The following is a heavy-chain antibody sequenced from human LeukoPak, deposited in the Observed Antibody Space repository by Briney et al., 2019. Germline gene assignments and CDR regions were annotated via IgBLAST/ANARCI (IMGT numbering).Heavy chain of an antibody. V-gene: IGHV4-59*08. D-gene: IGHD2-15*01. CDR3: ARGGEYCSGGSCYLDY. CDR1: GGSISSYY. CDR2: IYYSGST. Sequence: SETLPLTCTVSGGSISSYYWSWIRQPPGKGLEWIGYIYYSGSTNYNPSLKSRVTISVDTSKNQFSLKLSSVTAADTAVYYCARGGEYCSGGSCYLDYWGQGTLVTVSS. J-gene: IGHJ4*02.